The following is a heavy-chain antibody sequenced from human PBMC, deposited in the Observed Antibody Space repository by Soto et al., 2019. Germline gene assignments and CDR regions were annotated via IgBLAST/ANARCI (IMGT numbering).Heavy chain of an antibody. CDR2: IYYSGST. CDR3: ASIVATDKYYFDY. Sequence: QVQLQESGPGLVKPSETRSLTCTVSGGSISSYYWSWIRQPPGKGLEWIGYIYYSGSTNYNPSLKSRVTISVDTSKNQFSLKLSSVTAADTAVYYCASIVATDKYYFDYWGQGTLVTVSS. J-gene: IGHJ4*02. CDR1: GGSISSYY. D-gene: IGHD5-12*01. V-gene: IGHV4-59*08.